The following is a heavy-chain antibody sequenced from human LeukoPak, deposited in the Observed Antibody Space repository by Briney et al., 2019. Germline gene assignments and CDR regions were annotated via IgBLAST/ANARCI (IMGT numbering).Heavy chain of an antibody. Sequence: SETLSLTCILFGGSISSGDYYWSWIRQPPGKGLKWIGYIYYSGSTYYNPSLKSRVTISVDTSKNQFSLKLSSVTAADTAVYYCARDHNWNWFDPWGQGTLVTVS. CDR3: ARDHNWNWFDP. V-gene: IGHV4-30-4*08. CDR2: IYYSGST. J-gene: IGHJ5*02. CDR1: GGSISSGDYY. D-gene: IGHD1-20*01.